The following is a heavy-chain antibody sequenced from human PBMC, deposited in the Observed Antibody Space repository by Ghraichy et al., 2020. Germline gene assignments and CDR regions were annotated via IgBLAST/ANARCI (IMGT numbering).Heavy chain of an antibody. CDR3: VTSWSSSWQYYFDS. J-gene: IGHJ4*02. D-gene: IGHD6-13*01. Sequence: GESLNISCAASGFTFSSYWMSWVRQAAGKGLEWVANIKHDGSEEYYVDSVKGRFTISRDNAKNSLYLQMNSLRAEDTAVYYCVTSWSSSWQYYFDSWGPGTLVTVSS. CDR1: GFTFSSYW. CDR2: IKHDGSEE. V-gene: IGHV3-7*01.